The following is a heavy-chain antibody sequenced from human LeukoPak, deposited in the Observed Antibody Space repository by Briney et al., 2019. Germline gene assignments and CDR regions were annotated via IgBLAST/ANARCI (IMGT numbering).Heavy chain of an antibody. CDR3: ASGYCTGAKCHVEYPAY. V-gene: IGHV3-48*03. D-gene: IGHD2-8*02. CDR1: GFTFSSYE. CDR2: ISSSGGTV. J-gene: IGHJ4*02. Sequence: GGSLRLSCAASGFTFSSYEMNWVRQAPGKGLEWISYISSSGGTVYYADSVKGRFTISRDNARNSLYLQMSSLRAEDTAIYFCASGYCTGAKCHVEYPAYCGRGTLVTVSS.